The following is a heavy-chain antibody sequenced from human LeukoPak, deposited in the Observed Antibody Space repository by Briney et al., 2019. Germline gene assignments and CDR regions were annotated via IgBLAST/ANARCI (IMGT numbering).Heavy chain of an antibody. CDR3: ARDYGSGSYYAFDI. CDR2: ISWNSGII. J-gene: IGHJ3*02. Sequence: GGSLRPSCAASGFSFDDYAMHGVRQAPGKGLEWVSGISWNSGIIAYADSVKGRFTISRDNAKNSLYLQMNSLRAEDTALYYCARDYGSGSYYAFDIWGQGTMVTVSS. V-gene: IGHV3-9*01. D-gene: IGHD3-10*01. CDR1: GFSFDDYA.